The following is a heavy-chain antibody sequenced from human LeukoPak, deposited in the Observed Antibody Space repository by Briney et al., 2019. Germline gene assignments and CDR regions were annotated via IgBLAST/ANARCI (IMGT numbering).Heavy chain of an antibody. J-gene: IGHJ4*02. CDR2: INPSGGST. CDR1: GYTFTSYY. V-gene: IGHV1-46*01. Sequence: ASVKDSCKGSGYTFTSYYMHWVRQPPGQGVEWMGIINPSGGSTSYAQKFQGRVTTTRDKATITVYMEMSSLRSEDTAVYYCARDLGIVVVVAATPGVDYWGQGTLVTVSS. CDR3: ARDLGIVVVVAATPGVDY. D-gene: IGHD2-15*01.